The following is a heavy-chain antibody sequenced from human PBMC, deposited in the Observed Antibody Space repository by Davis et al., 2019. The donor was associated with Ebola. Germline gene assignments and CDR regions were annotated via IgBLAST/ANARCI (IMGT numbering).Heavy chain of an antibody. CDR2: IWYDGSNK. J-gene: IGHJ4*02. V-gene: IGHV3-30*02. CDR1: GFTFSTYG. Sequence: PGGSLRLSCTASGFTFSTYGMHWVRQAPGKGLEWVAVIWYDGSNKYYADSVKGRFTISRDNSKNTLYLQMNSLRAEDTAVYYCAKGHYDFWTYPGGYWGQGTLVTVSS. D-gene: IGHD3-3*01. CDR3: AKGHYDFWTYPGGY.